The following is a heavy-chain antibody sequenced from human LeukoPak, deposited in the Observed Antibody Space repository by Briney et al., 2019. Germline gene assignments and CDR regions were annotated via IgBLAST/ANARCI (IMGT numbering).Heavy chain of an antibody. Sequence: GGSLRLSCAGSGFTFGDYAMHWVRQAPGKGLEWVSGINWNSGGTGYADSVKGRFTISRDNAKSSLYLQMNSLRAEDTASYYCAKGSTYHYDSSGYPTDCWGQGTLVTVSS. V-gene: IGHV3-9*01. CDR3: AKGSTYHYDSSGYPTDC. D-gene: IGHD3-22*01. J-gene: IGHJ4*02. CDR2: INWNSGGT. CDR1: GFTFGDYA.